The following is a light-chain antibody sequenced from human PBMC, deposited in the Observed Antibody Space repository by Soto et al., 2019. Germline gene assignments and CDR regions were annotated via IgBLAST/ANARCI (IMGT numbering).Light chain of an antibody. V-gene: IGLV2-14*01. CDR1: INDVGAYTY. Sequence: QSALTQPASVSGSPGQSITISCTGSINDVGAYTYVSWYQQHPGKAPKLMIYEVSDRPSGASDRFSGSKSGNTASLTISGLQAEDEADYYCSSYTTSSTVVFGGGTKVTVL. J-gene: IGLJ2*01. CDR3: SSYTTSSTVV. CDR2: EVS.